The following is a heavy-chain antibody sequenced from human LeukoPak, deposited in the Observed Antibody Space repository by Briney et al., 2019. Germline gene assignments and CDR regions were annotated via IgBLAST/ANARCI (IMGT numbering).Heavy chain of an antibody. D-gene: IGHD5-24*01. CDR3: AKEMATIMGNWFDP. CDR2: IYTSGST. V-gene: IGHV4-61*02. CDR1: GGPISSGSYY. Sequence: SETLSLTCTVSGGPISSGSYYWSWIRQPAGKGLERIGRIYTSGSTNYNPSLKSQVTISVDTSKNQFSLKLSSVTAADTAVYYCAKEMATIMGNWFDPWGQGTLVTVSS. J-gene: IGHJ5*02.